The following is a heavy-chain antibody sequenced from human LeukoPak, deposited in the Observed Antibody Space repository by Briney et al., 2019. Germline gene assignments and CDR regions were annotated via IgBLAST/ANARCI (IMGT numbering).Heavy chain of an antibody. Sequence: PSETLSLTCAVYGGSFSGYYWSWIRQPPGKGLEWVSSISSSSSYIYYADSVKGRFTISRDNAKNSLYLQMNSLRAEDTAVYYCARTAYYDFWSGYYADNWFDPWGQGTLVTVSS. D-gene: IGHD3-3*01. CDR1: GGSFSGYY. CDR2: ISSSSSYI. J-gene: IGHJ5*02. V-gene: IGHV3-21*01. CDR3: ARTAYYDFWSGYYADNWFDP.